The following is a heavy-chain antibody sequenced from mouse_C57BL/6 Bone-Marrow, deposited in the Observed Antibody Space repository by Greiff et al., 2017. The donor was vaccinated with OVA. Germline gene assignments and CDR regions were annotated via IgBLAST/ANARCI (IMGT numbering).Heavy chain of an antibody. V-gene: IGHV14-4*01. J-gene: IGHJ2*01. CDR1: GFNIKDDY. D-gene: IGHD1-1*01. CDR2: IDPENGDT. Sequence: EVKLMESGAELVRPGASVKLSCTASGFNIKDDYMHWVKQRPEQGLEWIGWIDPENGDTEYASKFQGKATITADTSSNTAYLQLSSLTSEDTAVYYCTTYGSPLDYWGQGTTLTVSA. CDR3: TTYGSPLDY.